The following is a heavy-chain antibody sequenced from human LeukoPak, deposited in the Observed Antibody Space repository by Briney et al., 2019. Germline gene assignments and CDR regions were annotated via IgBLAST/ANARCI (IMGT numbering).Heavy chain of an antibody. CDR2: IYYSGST. V-gene: IGHV4-59*01. CDR3: ARDRGYSWNYGGFYFDY. J-gene: IGHJ4*02. Sequence: PSETLSLTCTVSGGSISSYYWSWIRQPPGKGLEWIGYIYYSGSTNYNPSLKSRVTISVDTSKNQFSLKLSSVTAADTAVYYCARDRGYSWNYGGFYFDYWGQGTLVTVSS. CDR1: GGSISSYY. D-gene: IGHD1-7*01.